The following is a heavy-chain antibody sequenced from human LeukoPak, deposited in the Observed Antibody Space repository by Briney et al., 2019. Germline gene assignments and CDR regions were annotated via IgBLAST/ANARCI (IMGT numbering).Heavy chain of an antibody. J-gene: IGHJ6*03. D-gene: IGHD3-10*01. CDR1: GGSFSGSY. CDR2: INHSGST. V-gene: IGHV4-34*01. CDR3: ARRIGMYGSGSYLGYYYYYMDV. Sequence: SETLSLTCAVYGGSFSGSYWSWIRKPPGKGLEWIGEINHSGSTNYNPSLKSRVTISVDTSKNQFSLKLSSVTAADTAVYYCARRIGMYGSGSYLGYYYYYMDVWGKGTTVTISS.